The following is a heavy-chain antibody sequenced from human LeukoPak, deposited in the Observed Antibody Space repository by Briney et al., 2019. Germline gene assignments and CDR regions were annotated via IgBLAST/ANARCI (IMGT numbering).Heavy chain of an antibody. Sequence: PGGSLRLSCAASGFTFSSYPMHWVRQAPGKGLEYVSAISSNGGGTYYADSVKGIFTISRDNSRKTLYLQIGSLRTEDMALCYCARDPGMTTIKYYFDPWGQGTLVTVSP. CDR1: GFTFSSYP. CDR3: ARDPGMTTIKYYFDP. CDR2: ISSNGGGT. V-gene: IGHV3-64*02. D-gene: IGHD5-24*01. J-gene: IGHJ4*02.